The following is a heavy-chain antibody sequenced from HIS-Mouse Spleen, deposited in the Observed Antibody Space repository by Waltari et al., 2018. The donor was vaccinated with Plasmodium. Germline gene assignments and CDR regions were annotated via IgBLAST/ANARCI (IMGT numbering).Heavy chain of an antibody. D-gene: IGHD6-13*01. J-gene: IGHJ1*01. CDR3: ARVLGYKAAAGTFVEYFQH. Sequence: QVQLVQSGAEVKKPGASVKVSCKASGYTFTGYYMHWVRQAPGQGLEWMGWINPNGGGTNESQNFQGRFTMTRDTSISTAYMGLSRLRSDDTAVYYCARVLGYKAAAGTFVEYFQHWGQGTLVTVSS. V-gene: IGHV1-2*02. CDR2: INPNGGGT. CDR1: GYTFTGYY.